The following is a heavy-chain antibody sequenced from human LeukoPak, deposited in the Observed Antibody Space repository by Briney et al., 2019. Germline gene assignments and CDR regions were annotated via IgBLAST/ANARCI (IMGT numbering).Heavy chain of an antibody. CDR2: IQYDGNNI. V-gene: IGHV3-30*02. Sequence: QSGGSLRLSCTTSGFNFRDYGMHWVRQASGRGLELVAFIQYDGNNIYYADSVKGRFAISREDSKNTLYLEMNSLRPEDTALYYCAKDERVYGTNAGTLLDYWGQGTLVSVSS. CDR3: AKDERVYGTNAGTLLDY. D-gene: IGHD4/OR15-4a*01. CDR1: GFNFRDYG. J-gene: IGHJ4*02.